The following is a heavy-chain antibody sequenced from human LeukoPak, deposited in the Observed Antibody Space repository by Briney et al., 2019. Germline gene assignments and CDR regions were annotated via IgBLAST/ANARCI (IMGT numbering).Heavy chain of an antibody. Sequence: SEALSLACAVYGGSFSGYHWSWIRQPPGKGLEWIGEINHSGSTNYNPSLKSRVTISVDTSKNQFSLKLSSVTAADTAVYYCAREVAARPGWFDPWGQGTLVTVSS. D-gene: IGHD6-6*01. CDR2: INHSGST. J-gene: IGHJ5*02. V-gene: IGHV4-34*01. CDR1: GGSFSGYH. CDR3: AREVAARPGWFDP.